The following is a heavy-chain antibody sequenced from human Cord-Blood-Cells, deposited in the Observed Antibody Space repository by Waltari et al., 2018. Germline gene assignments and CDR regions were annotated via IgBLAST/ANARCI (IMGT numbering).Heavy chain of an antibody. D-gene: IGHD5-12*01. V-gene: IGHV1-18*01. J-gene: IGHJ4*02. CDR3: ARDEGGYDYYFDY. CDR2: ISAYNGNT. Sequence: QGLEWMGCISAYNGNTNYAQKLQGRVTMTTDTSTSTAYMELRSLRSDDTAVYYCARDEGGYDYYFDYWGQGTLVTVSS.